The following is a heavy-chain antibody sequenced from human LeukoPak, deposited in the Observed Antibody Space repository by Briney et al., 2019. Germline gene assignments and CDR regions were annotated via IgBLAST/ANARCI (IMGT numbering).Heavy chain of an antibody. D-gene: IGHD3-10*01. Sequence: SEALSLTCAVYGGSFSGYYWSWIRQPPGKGLEWIGEINHSGSTNYNPSLKSRVTISVDTSKNQFSLKLSSVTAADTAVYYCARGLYYYGSGNYYNVCWFDPWGQGTLVTVSS. J-gene: IGHJ5*02. CDR1: GGSFSGYY. V-gene: IGHV4-34*01. CDR3: ARGLYYYGSGNYYNVCWFDP. CDR2: INHSGST.